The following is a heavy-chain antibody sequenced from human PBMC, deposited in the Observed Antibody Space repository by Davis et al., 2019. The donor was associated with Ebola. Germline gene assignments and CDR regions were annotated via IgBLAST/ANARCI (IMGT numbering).Heavy chain of an antibody. Sequence: GESLKISCAASGFTFSGYGMHWVRQAPGKGLEWVAVISYDGGNKYYADSVKGRFTISRDNSKNTLYLQMNSLRAEDTAVYYCAKDFVVVPAAMDYWGQGTLVTVSS. D-gene: IGHD2-2*01. CDR2: ISYDGGNK. J-gene: IGHJ4*02. V-gene: IGHV3-30*18. CDR1: GFTFSGYG. CDR3: AKDFVVVPAAMDY.